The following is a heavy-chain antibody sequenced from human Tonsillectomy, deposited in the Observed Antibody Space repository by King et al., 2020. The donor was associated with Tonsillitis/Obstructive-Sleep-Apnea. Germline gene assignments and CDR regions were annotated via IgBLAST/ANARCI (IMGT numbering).Heavy chain of an antibody. CDR3: ARGHSSSFDY. J-gene: IGHJ4*02. V-gene: IGHV3-7*01. Sequence: LVESGGGLVQPGGSLRLSCAASGFTFSNYWMNWVRQAPGKGLEWVANIKEDGSEKYYVDSVKGRFTISRDNAKNSLYLQMNSLRAEDTAVYYCARGHSSSFDYWGQGTLGTVSS. CDR2: IKEDGSEK. CDR1: GFTFSNYW. D-gene: IGHD6-13*01.